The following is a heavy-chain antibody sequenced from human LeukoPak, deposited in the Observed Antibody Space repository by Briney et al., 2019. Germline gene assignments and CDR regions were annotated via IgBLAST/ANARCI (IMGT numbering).Heavy chain of an antibody. Sequence: GGSLRLSCAASGFTVITNDMTWVRQAPGKGHEWVSILYSDGNTKYADSVQGRFTISRDNSKNTLYLEMNSLSPDDTAVYYCARGVEPLAANTLAYWGQGTLVTVSS. D-gene: IGHD1-14*01. J-gene: IGHJ4*02. CDR3: ARGVEPLAANTLAY. V-gene: IGHV3-53*01. CDR2: LYSDGNT. CDR1: GFTVITND.